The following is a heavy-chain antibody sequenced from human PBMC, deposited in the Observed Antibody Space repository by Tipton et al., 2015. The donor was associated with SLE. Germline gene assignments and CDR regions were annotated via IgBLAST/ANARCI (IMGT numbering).Heavy chain of an antibody. D-gene: IGHD6-13*01. Sequence: TLSLTCAVSGHSVSRDYYWGWIRQPPGKGLEWIGGIYYTGTTYYNPSLKSRVTISFDTSKNHFSLKLSSVTAADTAVYFCATYVAIAAADIDYWGQGMLVTVSS. J-gene: IGHJ4*02. CDR2: IYYTGTT. CDR1: GHSVSRDYY. V-gene: IGHV4-38-2*01. CDR3: ATYVAIAAADIDY.